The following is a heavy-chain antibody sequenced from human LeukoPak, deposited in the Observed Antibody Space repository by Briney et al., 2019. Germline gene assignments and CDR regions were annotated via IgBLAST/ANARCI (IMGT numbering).Heavy chain of an antibody. J-gene: IGHJ4*02. Sequence: PSETLSLTCAVYGGSFSGYYWSWIRQPPGKGLEWIGEINHSGSTSYNPSLKSRVTISVDTSKNQFSLKLSSVTAADTAVYYCARWGHYGPLGYWGQGTLVTVSS. V-gene: IGHV4-34*01. D-gene: IGHD4-17*01. CDR3: ARWGHYGPLGY. CDR2: INHSGST. CDR1: GGSFSGYY.